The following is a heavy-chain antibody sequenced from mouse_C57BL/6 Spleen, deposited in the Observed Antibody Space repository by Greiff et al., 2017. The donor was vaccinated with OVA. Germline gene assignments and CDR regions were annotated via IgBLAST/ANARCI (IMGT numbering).Heavy chain of an antibody. CDR2: INPSNGGT. J-gene: IGHJ1*03. Sequence: QVQLKQPGTDLVKPGASVKLSCKASGYTFTSYWMHWVKQRPGQGLEWIGNINPSNGGTNYNEKFKGKATFTVDTSSSTAYMELHSLTSEDSAVYFCARDGSSYGYFGVWGTGATVTVSS. D-gene: IGHD1-1*01. CDR3: ARDGSSYGYFGV. V-gene: IGHV1-53*01. CDR1: GYTFTSYW.